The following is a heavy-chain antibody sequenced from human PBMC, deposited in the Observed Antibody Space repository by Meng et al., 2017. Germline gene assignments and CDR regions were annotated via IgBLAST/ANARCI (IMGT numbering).Heavy chain of an antibody. D-gene: IGHD3-10*01. CDR2: IYYSGST. CDR1: GGSISSSSYY. V-gene: IGHV4-39*07. Sequence: LQPQESGPGLVTPSETLSLTCTVSGGSISSSSYYWGWIRQPPGKGLEWIGSIYYSGSTYYNPSLKSRVTISVDTSKNQFSLKLSSVTAADTAVYYCARVPYYGSGSYQYNWFDPWGQGTLVTVSS. J-gene: IGHJ5*02. CDR3: ARVPYYGSGSYQYNWFDP.